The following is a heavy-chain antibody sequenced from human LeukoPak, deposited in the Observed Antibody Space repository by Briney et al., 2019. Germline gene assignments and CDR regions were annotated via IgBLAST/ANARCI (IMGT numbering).Heavy chain of an antibody. D-gene: IGHD4-11*01. J-gene: IGHJ6*03. CDR1: GFTFGDYA. CDR2: IRSKAYGGTK. V-gene: IGHV3-49*03. Sequence: PGGSLRLSCTASGFTFGDYAMSWFRQAPGKGLEWVGFIRSKAYGGTKEYAASVKGRFTISRDDSKSIAYLQMNSLKTEDTAVYYCTRVLQHYYYYYMDVWGKGTTVTVSS. CDR3: TRVLQHYYYYYMDV.